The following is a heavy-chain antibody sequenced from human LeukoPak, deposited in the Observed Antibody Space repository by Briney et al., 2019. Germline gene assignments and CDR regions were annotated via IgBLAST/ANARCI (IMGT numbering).Heavy chain of an antibody. CDR1: GFTFSSYS. CDR3: AKRRYDMSGYFDY. Sequence: HPGGSLRLSCAASGFTFSSYSMSWVRQAPGKGLEWVSAITGSGDYTNYADSVKGRFTISRDKSRNTLYLQMNSLRAEDTAVYYCAKRRYDMSGYFDYWGQGTLVTVSS. CDR2: ITGSGDYT. J-gene: IGHJ4*02. D-gene: IGHD3-22*01. V-gene: IGHV3-23*01.